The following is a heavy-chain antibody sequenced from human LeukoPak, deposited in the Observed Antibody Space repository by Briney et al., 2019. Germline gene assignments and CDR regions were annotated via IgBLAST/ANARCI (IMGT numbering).Heavy chain of an antibody. CDR2: IYTSGST. CDR1: GGSISSGSYY. CDR3: ARDTYYYDSSGYYVGSWFDP. D-gene: IGHD3-22*01. Sequence: SQTLSLTCTVSGGSISSGSYYWSWIRQPAGKGLEWIGRIYTSGSTNYNPSLKRRVTISVDTSKNQSSLKLSSVTAADTAVYYCARDTYYYDSSGYYVGSWFDPWGQGTLVTVSS. J-gene: IGHJ5*02. V-gene: IGHV4-61*02.